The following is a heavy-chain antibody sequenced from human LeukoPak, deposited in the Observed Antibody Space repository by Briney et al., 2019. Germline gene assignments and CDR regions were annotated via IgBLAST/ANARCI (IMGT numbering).Heavy chain of an antibody. CDR1: GGTFSSYA. CDR2: IIPILGIA. V-gene: IGHV1-69*04. Sequence: GASVKVSCKASGGTFSSYAISWVRQAPGQGLEWMGRIIPILGIANYAQKFQGRVTITADKSTSTAYMELSSLRSEDTAVYYCARDASGAVAAAGSSPSPSWGQGTLVTVSS. D-gene: IGHD6-13*01. CDR3: ARDASGAVAAAGSSPSPS. J-gene: IGHJ5*02.